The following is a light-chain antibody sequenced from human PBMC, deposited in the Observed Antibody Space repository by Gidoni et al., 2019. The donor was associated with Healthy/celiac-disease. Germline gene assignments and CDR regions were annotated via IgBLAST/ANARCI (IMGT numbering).Light chain of an antibody. Sequence: DRVMTPSPLSLPVTPGAPASISCRYSQSLMHSNGYNYLDWYLQKPGQSPRLLIYLGSNRASGVPDRFSGSGSGTDFTLKISRVEAEDVGVYYCMQALQTPRAFXGXTKVEIK. V-gene: IGKV2-28*01. CDR2: LGS. CDR3: MQALQTPRA. CDR1: QSLMHSNGYNY. J-gene: IGKJ4*01.